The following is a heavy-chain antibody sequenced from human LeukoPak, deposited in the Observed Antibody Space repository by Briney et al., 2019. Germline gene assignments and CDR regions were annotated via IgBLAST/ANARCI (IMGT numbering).Heavy chain of an antibody. CDR3: ARDADWAFDI. V-gene: IGHV3-69-1*02. D-gene: IGHD2-21*01. J-gene: IGHJ3*02. Sequence: TGWSLRLSCASSGFTFSAYPMNWVRQAPGKGLEWVSHIRSDSSTYYADSVRGRFTISRDNAKNSLYLQMNSLRAEDTAVYYCARDADWAFDIWGQGTLVTVSS. CDR1: GFTFSAYP. CDR2: IRSDSST.